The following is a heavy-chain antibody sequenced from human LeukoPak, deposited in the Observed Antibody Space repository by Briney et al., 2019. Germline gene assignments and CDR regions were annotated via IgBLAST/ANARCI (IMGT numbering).Heavy chain of an antibody. D-gene: IGHD6-6*01. CDR2: IKEDGSEK. J-gene: IGHJ4*02. CDR1: GFTFSSYY. CDR3: AREGGTASRRFDY. V-gene: IGHV3-7*01. Sequence: PGGSLRLSCAASGFTFSSYYMSWVRQAPGKGLEWVANIKEDGSEKLYVDSVKGRFTISRDRAKNSLYLQMNSLKAEDTAVYYCAREGGTASRRFDYWGQGTLVTVSS.